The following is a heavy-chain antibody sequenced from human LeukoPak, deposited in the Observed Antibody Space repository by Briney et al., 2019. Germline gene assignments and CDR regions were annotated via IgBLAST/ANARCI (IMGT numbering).Heavy chain of an antibody. CDR1: GFRFDDYG. CDR2: INWNGGST. D-gene: IGHD6-19*01. J-gene: IGHJ4*02. CDR3: ARGGSTGWYSFDY. Sequence: GGSLRLSCVASGFRFDDYGMSWVRQAPGKGLEWVSGINWNGGSTGYADSVKGRFTISRDNAKNSLYLRMNSLRAEDTALYYCARGGSTGWYSFDYWGQGTLSPSPQ. V-gene: IGHV3-20*04.